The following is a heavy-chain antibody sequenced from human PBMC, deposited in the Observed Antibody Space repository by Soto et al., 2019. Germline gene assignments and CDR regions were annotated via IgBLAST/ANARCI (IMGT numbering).Heavy chain of an antibody. V-gene: IGHV3-11*06. CDR1: GFSFSDSY. Sequence: QVQLVESGGGWVQPGGSLRLSCAASGFSFSDSYMSWVRQAPGKGLEWVAYISGSSGYTGYADSVKGRFTISRDNAKNSLYLQMNSMRVEDTAVYYCARDRGGYGPPDVWGQGTTVTVSS. D-gene: IGHD3-10*01. CDR3: ARDRGGYGPPDV. J-gene: IGHJ6*02. CDR2: ISGSSGYT.